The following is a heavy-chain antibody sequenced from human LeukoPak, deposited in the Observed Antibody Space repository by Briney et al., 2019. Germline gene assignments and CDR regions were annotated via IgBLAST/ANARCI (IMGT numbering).Heavy chain of an antibody. D-gene: IGHD2-21*02. CDR1: GFTFSTYS. V-gene: IGHV3-21*01. J-gene: IGHJ5*02. CDR3: VRELRSNWFDP. CDR2: ISSSPTYI. Sequence: GGSLRLSCAASGFTFSTYSMNWVRQAPGKGLEWVSSISSSPTYIYYADSLQGRFTISRDNAKNSLYLQVDSLRAEDTAVYYCVRELRSNWFDPWGQGTLVTVSS.